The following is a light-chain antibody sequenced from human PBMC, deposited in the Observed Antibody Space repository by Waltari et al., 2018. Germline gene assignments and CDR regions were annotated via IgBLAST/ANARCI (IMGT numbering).Light chain of an antibody. CDR2: GSS. J-gene: IGKJ3*01. V-gene: IGKV3-15*01. CDR3: QQYNQWPLT. CDR1: QSVRTN. Sequence: EIVMTQSPATLSVSPGERATLSCRASQSVRTNLAWYQQKAGQAPRLLMYGSSTRATGIPARFSGSGSGTEFTLTISSLQSEDSAVYYCQQYNQWPLTFGPGTKVDIK.